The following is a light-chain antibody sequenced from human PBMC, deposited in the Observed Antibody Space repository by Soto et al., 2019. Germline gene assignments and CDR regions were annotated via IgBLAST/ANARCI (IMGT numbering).Light chain of an antibody. CDR2: AAS. J-gene: IGKJ1*01. Sequence: DIQMTQSPSSLTASVGDRVTITCRASQSISTYLNWYQQKPGKAPKLLIYAASSLESGVPSRFSGRGSVTDFTLTINSLQPEDFATYYCQQSYSTLQTFGQGTKVEIK. V-gene: IGKV1-39*01. CDR1: QSISTY. CDR3: QQSYSTLQT.